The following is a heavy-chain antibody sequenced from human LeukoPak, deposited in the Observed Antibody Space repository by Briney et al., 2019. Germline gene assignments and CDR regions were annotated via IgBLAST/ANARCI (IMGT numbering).Heavy chain of an antibody. CDR1: GYTFTSYA. J-gene: IGHJ6*03. V-gene: IGHV7-4-1*02. CDR3: ASRTAMVTGYYYYYYMDV. CDR2: INTNTGNP. D-gene: IGHD5-18*01. Sequence: GASVKVSCKASGYTFTSYAMNWVRQAPGQGLEWMGWINTNTGNPTYAQGFTGRFVFSLDTSGSTAYLQMSSLKAEDTAVYYCASRTAMVTGYYYYYYMDVWGKGTTVTVSS.